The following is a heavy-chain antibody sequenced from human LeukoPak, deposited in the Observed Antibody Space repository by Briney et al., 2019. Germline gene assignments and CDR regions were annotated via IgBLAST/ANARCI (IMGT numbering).Heavy chain of an antibody. CDR2: IKQDGSEK. V-gene: IGHV3-7*03. Sequence: TGGSLRLSCAASGFTFSSYWMSWVRQAPGKGLEWVANIKQDGSEKYYVDSVKGRFTISRDNAKNSLYLQMNSLRAEDTAVYYCASTRYCSSTSCYEVYFQHWGQGTLVTVSS. CDR1: GFTFSSYW. CDR3: ASTRYCSSTSCYEVYFQH. D-gene: IGHD2-2*01. J-gene: IGHJ1*01.